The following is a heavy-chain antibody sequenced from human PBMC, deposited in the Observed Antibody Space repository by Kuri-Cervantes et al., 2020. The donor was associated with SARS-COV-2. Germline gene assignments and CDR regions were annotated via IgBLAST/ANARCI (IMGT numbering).Heavy chain of an antibody. J-gene: IGHJ4*02. CDR3: VRSDTSWHLQGTFLY. CDR2: VSYDGTSR. Sequence: SCAASGFTFSSYDMHWVRQAPGKGLEWVAVVSYDGTSRYYAESVRGRFTISRDNSNNTVILQMDSLKSEDTAVYYCVRSDTSWHLQGTFLYWGQGALVTVSS. CDR1: GFTFSSYD. D-gene: IGHD2-2*01. V-gene: IGHV3-30*03.